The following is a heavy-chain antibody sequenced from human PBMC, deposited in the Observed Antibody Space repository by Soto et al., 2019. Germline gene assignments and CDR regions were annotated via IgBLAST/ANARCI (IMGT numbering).Heavy chain of an antibody. CDR3: AKEANAEWIYYHNPTAV. CDR1: GFKFSDYA. V-gene: IGHV3-23*01. Sequence: GWSLRLSCATSGFKFSDYAMTWVRRAPGKGLEWVSTISGSGGSPFYADSVRGQFTISRDNSNGTVYLQMNNLRAEDSALYYCAKEANAEWIYYHNPTAVWGQRTTVTVSS. D-gene: IGHD3-3*01. J-gene: IGHJ6*02. CDR2: ISGSGGSP.